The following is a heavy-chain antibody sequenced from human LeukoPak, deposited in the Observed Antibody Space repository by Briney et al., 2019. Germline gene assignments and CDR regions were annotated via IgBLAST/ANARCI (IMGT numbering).Heavy chain of an antibody. CDR2: INPDGSGT. D-gene: IGHD3-10*01. CDR3: SSDTFGARDY. V-gene: IGHV3-74*01. CDR1: GFIFSHYW. J-gene: IGHJ4*02. Sequence: GGSLGLSCAASGFIFSHYWMHWVRQAPGKGLVWVSRINPDGSGTNYADSVKGRFTISRDNAKNTLYLQMNSLRAEDTAVYYCSSDTFGARDYWGQGTLVTVSS.